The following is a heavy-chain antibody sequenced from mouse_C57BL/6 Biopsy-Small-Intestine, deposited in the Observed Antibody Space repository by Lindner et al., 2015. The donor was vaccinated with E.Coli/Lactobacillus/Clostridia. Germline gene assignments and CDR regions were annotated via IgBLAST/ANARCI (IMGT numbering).Heavy chain of an antibody. J-gene: IGHJ4*01. Sequence: SVKVSCKASGDTFIYYGVNWVRKAPGQGLEWVGRVLPIPGFTNYAQKFQGRVTISADKSTNTAYMELTSLTSDDTAVYYCATVDASSLFKWFDPWGQGTLITVSS. V-gene: IGHV1-64*01. CDR2: VLPIPGFT. D-gene: IGHD1-3*01. CDR3: ATVDASSLFKWFDP. CDR1: GDTFIYYG.